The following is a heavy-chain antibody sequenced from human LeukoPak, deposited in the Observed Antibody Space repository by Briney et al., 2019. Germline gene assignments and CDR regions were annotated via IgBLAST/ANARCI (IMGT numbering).Heavy chain of an antibody. CDR3: ARGTWQQLVSVIDY. D-gene: IGHD6-13*01. V-gene: IGHV3-30*04. CDR2: ISYDGSNK. Sequence: GGSLRLSCAASGFTFSSYAMHWVRQAPGKGLEWVAGISYDGSNKYYADSVKGRFTISRDNSKNTLYLQMNSLRAEDTDVYYCARGTWQQLVSVIDYWGQGTLVAVSS. CDR1: GFTFSSYA. J-gene: IGHJ4*02.